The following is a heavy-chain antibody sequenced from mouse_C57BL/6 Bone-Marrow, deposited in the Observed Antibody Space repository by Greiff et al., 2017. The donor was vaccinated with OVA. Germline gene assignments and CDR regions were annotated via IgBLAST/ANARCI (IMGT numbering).Heavy chain of an antibody. CDR2: INPNNGGT. Sequence: EVQRVESGPELVKPGASVKISCKASGYTFTDYSMDWVKQSPGKSLEWIGEINPNNGGTNYNQKFKGKATLTVDKSSSTAYMELRSLTSEDAAVYYCAINWAWFAYWGQGTLVTVSA. CDR3: AINWAWFAY. J-gene: IGHJ3*01. V-gene: IGHV1-18*01. CDR1: GYTFTDYS. D-gene: IGHD4-1*01.